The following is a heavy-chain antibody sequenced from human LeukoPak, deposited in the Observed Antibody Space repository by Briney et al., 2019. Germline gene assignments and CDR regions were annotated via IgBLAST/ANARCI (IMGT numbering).Heavy chain of an antibody. CDR3: ARSQYDYVWGSYRPFDY. CDR2: IYYSGST. J-gene: IGHJ4*02. Sequence: PSETLSLTCTVSGGSISSYYWSWIRQPPGKGLEWIGYIYYSGSTNYNPSLKSRVTISVNTSKNQFPLKLSSVTAADTAVYYCARSQYDYVWGSYRPFDYWGQGTLVTVSS. D-gene: IGHD3-16*02. CDR1: GGSISSYY. V-gene: IGHV4-59*01.